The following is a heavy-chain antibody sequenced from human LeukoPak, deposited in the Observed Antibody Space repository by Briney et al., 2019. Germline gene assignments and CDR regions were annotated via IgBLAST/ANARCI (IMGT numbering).Heavy chain of an antibody. CDR1: GFTFSTYG. Sequence: GGSLRLSCAASGFTFSTYGMHWVRQAPGKGLEWVAIISYDGSNKYYADSVKGRFTISRDNSKNTLYLQMNSLRAEDTAVYYCAKDLGRVAPAEYYFDYWGQGTLVTVSS. CDR2: ISYDGSNK. V-gene: IGHV3-30*18. CDR3: AKDLGRVAPAEYYFDY. J-gene: IGHJ4*02. D-gene: IGHD2-2*01.